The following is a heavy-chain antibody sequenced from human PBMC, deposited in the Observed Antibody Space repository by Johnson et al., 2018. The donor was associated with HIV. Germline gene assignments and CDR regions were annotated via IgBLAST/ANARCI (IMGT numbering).Heavy chain of an antibody. CDR3: AKDEGKDSSGYDAFDI. J-gene: IGHJ3*02. V-gene: IGHV3-23*04. Sequence: VQLVESGGGLVQPGGSLRLSCAASGFIFSSYYMRWVRQAPGKGLEWVSAISGSGGSTYYADSVKGRFTISRDNSKNTLYMQMNSLRAEDTAVYYCAKDEGKDSSGYDAFDIWGQGTMVTVSS. D-gene: IGHD3-22*01. CDR2: ISGSGGST. CDR1: GFIFSSYY.